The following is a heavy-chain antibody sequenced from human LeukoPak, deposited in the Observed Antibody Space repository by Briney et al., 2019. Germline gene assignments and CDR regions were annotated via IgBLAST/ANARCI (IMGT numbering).Heavy chain of an antibody. Sequence: GGSLRLSCAASGFTFSSYAMHWVRQAPGKGLEWVAAISYDGSIKYSADSVKGRFTISRDNSKNALYLQMDSLRADDTAVYYCARSFFYYDSSGYYDDAFDIWGQGTMVTVSS. J-gene: IGHJ3*02. V-gene: IGHV3-30*04. CDR2: ISYDGSIK. D-gene: IGHD3-22*01. CDR3: ARSFFYYDSSGYYDDAFDI. CDR1: GFTFSSYA.